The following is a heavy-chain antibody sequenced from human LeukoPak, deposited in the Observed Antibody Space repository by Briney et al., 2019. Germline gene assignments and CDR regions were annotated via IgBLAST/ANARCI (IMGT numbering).Heavy chain of an antibody. CDR1: GFTISDYY. Sequence: PGGSLRLSCAASGFTISDYYTSWIRQAPGKGLEWVSYISNSGSIIFYADPVKGRFTISRDNAKNSLYLQMNSLRAEDTAVYYCAKGVRLWFAFYFDYWGQGTLVTVSS. CDR3: AKGVRLWFAFYFDY. D-gene: IGHD3-10*01. CDR2: ISNSGSII. V-gene: IGHV3-11*01. J-gene: IGHJ4*02.